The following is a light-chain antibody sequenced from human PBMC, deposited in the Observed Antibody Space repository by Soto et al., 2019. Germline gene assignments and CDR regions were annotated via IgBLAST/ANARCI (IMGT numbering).Light chain of an antibody. J-gene: IGKJ3*01. CDR1: QGIGSY. V-gene: IGKV1-39*01. CDR2: AAS. Sequence: DTQMTQSPSSVSASVGDKVTITCRASQGIGSYLNWYQQKPGKAPKLLIYAASSLQSGVPSRFSGSGSGTDFTLTISSLQPEDFATYYCQQSYSTPLFTFGPGTKVDI. CDR3: QQSYSTPLFT.